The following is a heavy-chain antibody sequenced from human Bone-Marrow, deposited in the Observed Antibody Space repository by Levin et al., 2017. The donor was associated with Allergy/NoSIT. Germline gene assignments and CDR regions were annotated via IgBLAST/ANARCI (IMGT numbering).Heavy chain of an antibody. CDR1: GFTFSSYS. J-gene: IGHJ6*02. V-gene: IGHV3-48*02. CDR3: STPSYYNMDV. CDR2: ISTSSSTI. Sequence: GESLKISCAASGFTFSSYSMKWVRQAPGKGLEWVSYISTSSSTIYYADSVKGRFTTSRDNAKNSLYLQMNSLRDEDTAVYYCSTPSYYNMDVWGQGTTVTVSS.